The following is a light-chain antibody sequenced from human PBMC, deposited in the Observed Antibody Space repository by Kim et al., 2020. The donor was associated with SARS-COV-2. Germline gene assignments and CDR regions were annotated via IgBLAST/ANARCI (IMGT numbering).Light chain of an antibody. V-gene: IGKV3-20*01. J-gene: IGKJ1*01. CDR1: QSVKSIH. Sequence: SPGERATHSCRASQSVKSIHLAWYQHKPGQAPRLLIYGASSRATGIPDRFSRSGSGTGFTLTISRLEPEDFAVYYCQQYGSSLWAFGQGTKVDIK. CDR2: GAS. CDR3: QQYGSSLWA.